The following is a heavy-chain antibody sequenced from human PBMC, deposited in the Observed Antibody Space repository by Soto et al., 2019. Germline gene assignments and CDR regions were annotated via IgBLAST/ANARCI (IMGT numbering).Heavy chain of an antibody. D-gene: IGHD1-1*01. CDR3: ARDNWNDY. V-gene: IGHV3-74*01. Sequence: GGSLRLSCVASGSTFNIYWMHWVRQAPGKGLEWVSRIDNDGSATTYADSVKGRFTISRDNAKNTLFLQMNTLRVDDTAVYYCARDNWNDYWGQGTLVTVSS. J-gene: IGHJ4*02. CDR1: GSTFNIYW. CDR2: IDNDGSAT.